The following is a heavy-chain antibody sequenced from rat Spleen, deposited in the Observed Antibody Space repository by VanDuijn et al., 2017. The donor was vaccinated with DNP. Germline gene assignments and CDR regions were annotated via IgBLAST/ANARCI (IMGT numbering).Heavy chain of an antibody. CDR1: GFTFSDYN. CDR3: TTDTTVAPFGY. J-gene: IGHJ3*01. D-gene: IGHD1-8*01. V-gene: IGHV5-7*01. Sequence: EVQLVESGGGLVQPGRSLKLSCAASGFTFSDYNMAWVRQAPKKGLEWVATISYDGSSTYYRDSVKGRFTISRDNAKSTLYLQMDSLRSEDTATYYCTTDTTVAPFGYWGQGTLVTVSS. CDR2: ISYDGSST.